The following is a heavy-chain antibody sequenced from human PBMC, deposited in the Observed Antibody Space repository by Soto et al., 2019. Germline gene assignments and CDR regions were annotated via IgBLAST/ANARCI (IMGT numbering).Heavy chain of an antibody. J-gene: IGHJ5*02. CDR2: ISPYNGNT. Sequence: HVQLVQSGAEVKKPGASVKVSCKASGYTFTTYGVSWVRQAPGQGLEWMGWISPYNGNTNYAQRLQGRVTLTTDTSTNTAYMELRSLRSDDTALYYCAREDGYCSGGSCHSGGWLEPWGQGTLVTVSS. D-gene: IGHD2-15*01. CDR1: GYTFTTYG. CDR3: AREDGYCSGGSCHSGGWLEP. V-gene: IGHV1-18*01.